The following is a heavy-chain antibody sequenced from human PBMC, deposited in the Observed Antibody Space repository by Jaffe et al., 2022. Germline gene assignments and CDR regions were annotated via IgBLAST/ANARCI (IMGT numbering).Heavy chain of an antibody. CDR2: IIPIFGTA. J-gene: IGHJ5*02. V-gene: IGHV1-69*01. D-gene: IGHD6-13*01. CDR3: ARVIIAAAGSLGWFDP. Sequence: QVQLVQSGAEVKKPGSSVKVSCKASGGTFSSYAISWVRQAPGQGLEWMGGIIPIFGTANYAQKFQGRVTITADESTSTAYMELSSLRSEDTAVYYCARVIIAAAGSLGWFDPWGQGTLVTVSS. CDR1: GGTFSSYA.